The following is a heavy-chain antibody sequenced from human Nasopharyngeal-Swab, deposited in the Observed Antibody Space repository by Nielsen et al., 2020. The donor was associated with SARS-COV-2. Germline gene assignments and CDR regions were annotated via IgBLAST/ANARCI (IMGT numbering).Heavy chain of an antibody. J-gene: IGHJ4*02. D-gene: IGHD3-22*01. V-gene: IGHV3-30*18. Sequence: GGSLRLSCAASGFTFSSYGMHWVRQAPGKGLEWVAVISYDGSNKYYADSVKGRFTISRGNSKNTLYLQMNSLRAEDTAVYYCAKDRITMIVVVPDYWGQGTLVTVSS. CDR1: GFTFSSYG. CDR2: ISYDGSNK. CDR3: AKDRITMIVVVPDY.